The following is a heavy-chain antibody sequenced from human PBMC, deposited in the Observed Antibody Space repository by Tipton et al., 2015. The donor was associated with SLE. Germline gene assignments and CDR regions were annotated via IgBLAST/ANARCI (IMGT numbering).Heavy chain of an antibody. V-gene: IGHV3-53*01. CDR3: ARAMVRGEWYFDY. Sequence: GSLRLSCAASGFTVSSNYMSWVRRAPGKGLEWVSVIYSGGSTYYADSGKGRFTISRDNSKNTLYLQMNSLRAEDTAVYYCARAMVRGEWYFDYWGQGTLVTVSS. CDR1: GFTVSSNY. CDR2: IYSGGST. D-gene: IGHD3-10*01. J-gene: IGHJ4*02.